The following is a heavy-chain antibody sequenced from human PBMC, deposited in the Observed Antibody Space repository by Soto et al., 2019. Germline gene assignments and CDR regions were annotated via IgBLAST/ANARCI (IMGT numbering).Heavy chain of an antibody. CDR1: GFTLSTQW. Sequence: GGSLRLSCAASGFTLSTQWISWVRQAPGKGLEWLARIKEDGSEKYYVDSVKGRFTISTDNAANAVFLQMDSLRAEDTAVYYCARDFDCSGGSCYGNPWGQGTMVTVSS. D-gene: IGHD2-15*01. V-gene: IGHV3-7*05. CDR2: IKEDGSEK. J-gene: IGHJ3*01. CDR3: ARDFDCSGGSCYGNP.